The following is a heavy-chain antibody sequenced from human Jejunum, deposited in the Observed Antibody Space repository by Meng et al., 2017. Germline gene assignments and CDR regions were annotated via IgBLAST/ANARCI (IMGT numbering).Heavy chain of an antibody. CDR3: ARGVGDIRFGFDY. V-gene: IGHV4-4*02. CDR1: GDSISSTSW. D-gene: IGHD3-16*01. CDR2: IYHSGRS. J-gene: IGHJ4*02. Sequence: QGPLQESGPGLVKPSGTLSLTCEVSGDSISSTSWWDWLRHPPGKGLEWIGEIYHSGRSNFIPSLKSRVSISLDESKNQFSLTLNSVTAADTAVYYCARGVGDIRFGFDYWGQGILVTVSS.